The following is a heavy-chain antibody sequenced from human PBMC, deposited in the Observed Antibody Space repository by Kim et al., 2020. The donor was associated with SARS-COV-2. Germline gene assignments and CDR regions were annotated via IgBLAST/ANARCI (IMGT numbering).Heavy chain of an antibody. J-gene: IGHJ6*02. Sequence: GGSLRLSCAASGFTFGNYAMHWVRQAPGKGLEWVSAISWNGGSTAYAESVKGRFTISRDNAKNSLYLQMNRLRGGDTALYYCARDMGQGYEVHYSAMDVWGQGST. CDR2: ISWNGGST. V-gene: IGHV3-9*01. CDR1: GFTFGNYA. D-gene: IGHD2-15*01. CDR3: ARDMGQGYEVHYSAMDV.